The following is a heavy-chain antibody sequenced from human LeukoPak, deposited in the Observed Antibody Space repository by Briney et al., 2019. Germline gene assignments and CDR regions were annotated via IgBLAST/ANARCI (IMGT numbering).Heavy chain of an antibody. V-gene: IGHV3-23*01. CDR3: ARERWGSGVSADY. Sequence: GGSLRPSCAASGFTFSSYAMSWVRQAPGKGLEWVSAISGSGGSTYYADSVKGRFTISRDNSKNTLYLQMNSLRAEDTAVYYCARERWGSGVSADYWGQGTLVTVSS. CDR2: ISGSGGST. CDR1: GFTFSSYA. J-gene: IGHJ4*02. D-gene: IGHD3-10*01.